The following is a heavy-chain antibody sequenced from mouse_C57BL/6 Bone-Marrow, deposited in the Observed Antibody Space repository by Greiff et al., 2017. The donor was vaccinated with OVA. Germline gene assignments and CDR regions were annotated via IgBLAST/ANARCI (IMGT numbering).Heavy chain of an antibody. J-gene: IGHJ4*01. D-gene: IGHD2-1*01. CDR3: ARGRGNYYYAMDY. CDR1: GYTFTDYE. V-gene: IGHV1-15*01. Sequence: VQLQQSGAELVRPGASVTLSCKASGYTFTDYEMHWVKQTPVHGLEWIGAIDPETGGTAYNQKFKGKAILTADKSSSTAYMQLSSLTSEDSAVYYCARGRGNYYYAMDYWGQGTSVTVSS. CDR2: IDPETGGT.